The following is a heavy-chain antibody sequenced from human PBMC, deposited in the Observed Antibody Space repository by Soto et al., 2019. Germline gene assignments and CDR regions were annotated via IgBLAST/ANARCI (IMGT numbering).Heavy chain of an antibody. Sequence: LRLSCAASGFTFSSYAMSWVRQAPGKGLEWVSAISGSGGSTYYADSVKGRFTISRDNSKNTLYLQMNSLRAEDTAVYYCAKDLGGYSGYGLDYWGQGTLVTVSS. CDR3: AKDLGGYSGYGLDY. J-gene: IGHJ4*02. D-gene: IGHD5-12*01. CDR1: GFTFSSYA. CDR2: ISGSGGST. V-gene: IGHV3-23*01.